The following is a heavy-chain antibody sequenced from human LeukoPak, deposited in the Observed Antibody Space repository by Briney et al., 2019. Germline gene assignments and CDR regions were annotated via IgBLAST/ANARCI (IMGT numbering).Heavy chain of an antibody. V-gene: IGHV3-23*01. J-gene: IGHJ4*02. CDR3: AKDVGYSSSDYFDY. D-gene: IGHD6-6*01. Sequence: GGSLRLSCAASGFTFSSYATSWVRQAPGKGLEWVSAISGSGGSTYYADSVKGRFTISRDNSKNTLYLQMNSLRAEDTAVYYCAKDVGYSSSDYFDYWGREPWSPSPQ. CDR1: GFTFSSYA. CDR2: ISGSGGST.